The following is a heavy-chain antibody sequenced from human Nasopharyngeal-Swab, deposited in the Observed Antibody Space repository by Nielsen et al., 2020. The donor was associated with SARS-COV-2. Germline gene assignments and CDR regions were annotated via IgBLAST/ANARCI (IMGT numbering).Heavy chain of an antibody. CDR2: IYYSGST. D-gene: IGHD3-3*01. V-gene: IGHV4-39*01. CDR1: GGSISSSSYY. J-gene: IGHJ4*02. CDR3: ARHGYTRITIFGVWGHIRGDFDY. Sequence: SETLSLTCTVSGGSISSSSYYWGWIRQPPGKGLEWIGSIYYSGSTYYNPSLKSRVTISVDTSKNQFSLKLSSVTAADTAVYYCARHGYTRITIFGVWGHIRGDFDYWGQGTLVTVSS.